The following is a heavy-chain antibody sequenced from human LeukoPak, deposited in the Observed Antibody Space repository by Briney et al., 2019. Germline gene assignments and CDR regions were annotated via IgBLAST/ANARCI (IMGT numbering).Heavy chain of an antibody. D-gene: IGHD1-26*01. CDR2: INTDGSTT. J-gene: IGHJ4*02. CDR1: GFTFGGYW. Sequence: GGSLRLSCAVSGFTFGGYWMYWVRQSPGKGLVWVSRINTDGSTTTYADTVKGRFTISRDNAKNTLYLQMDSLRVDDTAVYYCARVGVGATFDYWGQGILVTVSS. V-gene: IGHV3-74*01. CDR3: ARVGVGATFDY.